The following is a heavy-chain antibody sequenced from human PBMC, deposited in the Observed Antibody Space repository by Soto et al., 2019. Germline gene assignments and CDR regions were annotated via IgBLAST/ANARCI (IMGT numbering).Heavy chain of an antibody. CDR3: ARANYGSGPSWFDP. V-gene: IGHV3-21*01. D-gene: IGHD3-10*01. CDR2: ISSRNNYI. J-gene: IGHJ5*02. Sequence: GGSLRLSCAASGFIFSTYSMTWVRQAPGKGLEWVSSISSRNNYIYYADSIKGRFTISRDNAENSLYLEMNSLRAEDTAVYYCARANYGSGPSWFDPWGQGTLVTVSS. CDR1: GFIFSTYS.